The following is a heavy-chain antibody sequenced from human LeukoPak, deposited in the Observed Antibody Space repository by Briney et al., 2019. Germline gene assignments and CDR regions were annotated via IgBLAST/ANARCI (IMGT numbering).Heavy chain of an antibody. CDR1: EFTFSNYS. CDR2: ISGSGGST. V-gene: IGHV3-23*01. Sequence: PGRSLRLSCAASEFTFSNYSVSWVRQAPGKGLEWVSAISGSGGSTYYADSVKGRFTISRDNSKNTLYLQMNSLRAEDTAVYYCAKSNWFDPWGQGTLVTVSS. CDR3: AKSNWFDP. J-gene: IGHJ5*02.